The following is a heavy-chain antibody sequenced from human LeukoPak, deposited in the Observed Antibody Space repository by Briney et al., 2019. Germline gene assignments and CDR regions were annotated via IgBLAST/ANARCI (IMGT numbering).Heavy chain of an antibody. CDR2: IYHSGST. CDR3: ARLQDIVVVPAAHYGMDV. Sequence: SETLTLTCAASGGSISSSNWRSWVRQPPGKGLEWIGEIYHSGSTNYNPSLKSRVTISVDKSKNQFSLKLSSVTAADTAVYYCARLQDIVVVPAAHYGMDVWGKGTTVTVSS. D-gene: IGHD2-2*01. CDR1: GGSISSSNW. J-gene: IGHJ6*04. V-gene: IGHV4-4*02.